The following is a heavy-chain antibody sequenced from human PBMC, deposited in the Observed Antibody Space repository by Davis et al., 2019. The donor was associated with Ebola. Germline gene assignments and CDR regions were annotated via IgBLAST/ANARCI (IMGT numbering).Heavy chain of an antibody. CDR2: ISSSSSYI. D-gene: IGHD3-3*01. V-gene: IGHV3-21*01. CDR3: ARAGRFLEWFVFDP. CDR1: GFTFSDSA. Sequence: GGSLRLSCAASGFTFSDSAMHWVRQAPGKGLEWVSSISSSSSYIYYADSVKGRFTISRDNAKNSLYLQMNSLRAEDTAVYYCARAGRFLEWFVFDPWGQGTLVTVSS. J-gene: IGHJ5*02.